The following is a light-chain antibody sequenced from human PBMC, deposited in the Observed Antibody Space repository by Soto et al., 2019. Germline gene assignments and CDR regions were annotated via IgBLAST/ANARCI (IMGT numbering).Light chain of an antibody. CDR1: QSLLHSNEYNY. CDR2: DAY. J-gene: IGKJ5*01. CDR3: QQRHMWPIT. V-gene: IGKV2-28*01. Sequence: DIVMTQSPLSLPVTPGEPASISCRSSQSLLHSNEYNYLDWYMQKPGQSPQLLIYDAYNRATGIPPRLSGIGSGTDFTLTISSLEPEASAVYYGQQRHMWPITVGQGTRLEI.